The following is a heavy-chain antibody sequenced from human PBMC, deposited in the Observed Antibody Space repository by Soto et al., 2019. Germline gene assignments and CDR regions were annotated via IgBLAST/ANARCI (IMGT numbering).Heavy chain of an antibody. CDR3: AKDRRKVVVAAPFDY. J-gene: IGHJ4*02. D-gene: IGHD2-15*01. CDR2: ISYDGSNK. Sequence: QVQLVESGGGVVQPGRSLRLSCAASGFTFSSYGMHWVRQAPGKGLEWVAVISYDGSNKYYADSVKGRFTISRDNSKNTLYLQMNSRRAGDTAGYYCAKDRRKVVVAAPFDYWGQGTLVTVSS. CDR1: GFTFSSYG. V-gene: IGHV3-30*18.